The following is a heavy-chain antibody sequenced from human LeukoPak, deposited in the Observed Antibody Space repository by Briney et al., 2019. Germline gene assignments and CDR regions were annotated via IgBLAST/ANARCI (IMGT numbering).Heavy chain of an antibody. J-gene: IGHJ6*03. CDR2: MNSDGSST. V-gene: IGHV3-74*01. Sequence: PGGSLRLSCAASGFTFSNYWMHWVRQAPGKGLVWVSRMNSDGSSTSYADSVKGRFTISRDNAKNTLYLQMNSLRAEDTAVYYCARVPSGSYFGYYYYYMDVLGQRDHGHRPL. CDR3: ARVPSGSYFGYYYYYMDV. CDR1: GFTFSNYW. D-gene: IGHD1-26*01.